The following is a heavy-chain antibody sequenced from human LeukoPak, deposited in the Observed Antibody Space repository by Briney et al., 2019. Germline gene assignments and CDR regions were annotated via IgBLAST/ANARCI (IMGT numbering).Heavy chain of an antibody. CDR2: MNGNSGVT. CDR3: ARDLSSTSNWEFDY. CDR1: GYTFTDYF. Sequence: GASVKVSCGASGYTFTDYFIHWVRQAPGQGPEWMGRMNGNSGVTMYAQTLQDRVTMTRDTSISTAYMELSRLTSDDTAVYYCARDLSSTSNWEFDYWGQGTLVTVSS. V-gene: IGHV1-2*06. D-gene: IGHD1-26*01. J-gene: IGHJ4*02.